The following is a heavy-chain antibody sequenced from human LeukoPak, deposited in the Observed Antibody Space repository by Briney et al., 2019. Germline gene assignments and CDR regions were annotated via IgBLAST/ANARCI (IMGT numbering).Heavy chain of an antibody. Sequence: EASVKVSCKASGYTFTSYGISWVRQAPGQGLEWMGWISAYNGNTNYAQKLQGRVTMTTDTSTSTAYMELRSLRSDDTAVYYCAIFSWEDYYDSSGYSAVDYWGQGTLVTVSS. V-gene: IGHV1-18*01. CDR3: AIFSWEDYYDSSGYSAVDY. D-gene: IGHD3-22*01. J-gene: IGHJ4*02. CDR2: ISAYNGNT. CDR1: GYTFTSYG.